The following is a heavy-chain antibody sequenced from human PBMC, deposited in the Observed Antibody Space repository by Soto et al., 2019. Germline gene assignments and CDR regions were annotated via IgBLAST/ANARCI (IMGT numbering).Heavy chain of an antibody. Sequence: PSETLSLTCSVSGGSISSSNWWSWVRQPPGKGLEWIGEIYHSGSTNYNPSLKSRVTISVDKSKNQFSLKLSSVTAADTAVYYCAGGIVVPAATTYYYYGMDVWGQGTTVTVSS. CDR1: GGSISSSNW. CDR2: IYHSGST. CDR3: AGGIVVPAATTYYYYGMDV. J-gene: IGHJ6*02. V-gene: IGHV4-4*02. D-gene: IGHD2-2*01.